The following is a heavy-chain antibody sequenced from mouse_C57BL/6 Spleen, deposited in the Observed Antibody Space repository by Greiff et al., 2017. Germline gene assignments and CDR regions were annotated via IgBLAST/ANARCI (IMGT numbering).Heavy chain of an antibody. CDR2: IYPGDGDT. Sequence: QVQLQQSGAELVKPGASVKISCKASGYAFSSYWMNWVKQRPGKGLEWIGQIYPGDGDTNYNGKFKGKATLTADKSSSTAYMQLSSLTSEDSAVYFCARGWDGLYAMDYWGQGTSVIVSS. D-gene: IGHD2-3*01. CDR3: ARGWDGLYAMDY. J-gene: IGHJ4*01. CDR1: GYAFSSYW. V-gene: IGHV1-80*01.